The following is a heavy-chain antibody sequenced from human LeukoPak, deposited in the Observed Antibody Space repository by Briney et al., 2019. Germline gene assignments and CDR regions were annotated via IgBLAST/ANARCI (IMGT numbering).Heavy chain of an antibody. CDR2: ISGSVGRT. CDR1: GFTFNSYV. V-gene: IGHV3-23*01. D-gene: IGHD6-19*01. CDR3: ARDAASGLPGIAVAGTGDY. Sequence: GGSLRLSCAASGFTFNSYVMSWVRQAPGKGLEWVSSISGSVGRTYYGDSVKGRFTISRDNSKNTLYLQMNSLRAEDTAVYYCARDAASGLPGIAVAGTGDYWGQGTLVTVSS. J-gene: IGHJ4*02.